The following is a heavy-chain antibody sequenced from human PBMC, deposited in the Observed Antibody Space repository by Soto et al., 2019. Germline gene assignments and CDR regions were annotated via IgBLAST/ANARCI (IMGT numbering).Heavy chain of an antibody. V-gene: IGHV4-38-2*02. J-gene: IGHJ4*02. Sequence: SETLSLTCTVAGHSINSDYYWGWIRQPPGKGLEWIGSIYPGGGTYYNPSLKSRVTISIDTSKNQFSLRLTSVTAADTAMYYCARKGYYPSGRINLFDSWGQGTLVTVS. CDR3: ARKGYYPSGRINLFDS. CDR2: IYPGGGT. D-gene: IGHD3-10*01. CDR1: GHSINSDYY.